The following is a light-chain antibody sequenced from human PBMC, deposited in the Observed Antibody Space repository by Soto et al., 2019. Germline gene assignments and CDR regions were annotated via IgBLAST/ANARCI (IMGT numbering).Light chain of an antibody. J-gene: IGKJ5*01. CDR1: LNVNSY. CDR3: QQSQYWPQIT. V-gene: IGKV3-11*01. Sequence: VLTQSPATMSLSPGERANLSCRASLNVNSYLAWYQQKPGQAHTLIIYDAYNRAAGIPDRFSGSGSGTDFTLTIRSLEPEDFAIYYCQQSQYWPQITGGQGTRLAI. CDR2: DAY.